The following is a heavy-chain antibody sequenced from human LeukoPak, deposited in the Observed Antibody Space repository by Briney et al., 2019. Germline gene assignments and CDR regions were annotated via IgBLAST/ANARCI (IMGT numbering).Heavy chain of an antibody. Sequence: GGSLRLSCAASGFTFSSYGMHWVRQAPGKGLEWVGRIKSKTDGGTTDYAAPVKGRFTISRDDSKNTLYLQMNSLKTEDTAVYYRTTDSGYCSSTSCYTEDYYYYMDVWGKGTTVTVSS. V-gene: IGHV3-15*01. D-gene: IGHD2-2*02. CDR1: GFTFSSYG. CDR2: IKSKTDGGTT. CDR3: TTDSGYCSSTSCYTEDYYYYMDV. J-gene: IGHJ6*03.